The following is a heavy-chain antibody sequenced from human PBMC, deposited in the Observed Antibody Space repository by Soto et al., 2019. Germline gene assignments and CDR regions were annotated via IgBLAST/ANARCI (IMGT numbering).Heavy chain of an antibody. Sequence: ASVKVSCKASGGTFSSYAISWVRQAPGQGLEWMGGIIPIFGTANYAQKFQGRVTITADESTSTAYMELSSLRSEDTAVYHCARAGIHDYGDSAWFDPWGQGTLVTVSS. V-gene: IGHV1-69*13. D-gene: IGHD4-17*01. CDR1: GGTFSSYA. CDR3: ARAGIHDYGDSAWFDP. CDR2: IIPIFGTA. J-gene: IGHJ5*02.